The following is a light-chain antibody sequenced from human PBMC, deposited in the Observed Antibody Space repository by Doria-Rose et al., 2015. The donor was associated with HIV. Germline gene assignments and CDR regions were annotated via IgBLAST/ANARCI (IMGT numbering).Light chain of an antibody. J-gene: IGKJ4*01. CDR1: QGISSY. V-gene: IGKV1-8*01. CDR2: AAS. Sequence: IRMTQSPSSLSASTGDRVTITCRASQGISSYLAWYQQKPGKVPNLLIYAASTLQTGVPSRFSGSGSGTDFTLTISCLQAEDFVTYYCQQYYSYPPVTFGGGTRVEI. CDR3: QQYYSYPPVT.